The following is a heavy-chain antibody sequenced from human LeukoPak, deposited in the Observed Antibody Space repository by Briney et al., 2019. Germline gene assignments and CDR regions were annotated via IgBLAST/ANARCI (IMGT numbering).Heavy chain of an antibody. CDR2: IKQDGSEK. Sequence: PGGSLRLSCAASGFTFSSYWMSWVRQAPGKGLEWVANIKQDGSEKYYVDSVKGRFTISRDNAKNSPYLQMNSLRAEDTAVYYCASEVDTAMVTQLQPDHYYFDYWGQGTLVTVSS. J-gene: IGHJ4*02. CDR3: ASEVDTAMVTQLQPDHYYFDY. D-gene: IGHD5-18*01. V-gene: IGHV3-7*01. CDR1: GFTFSSYW.